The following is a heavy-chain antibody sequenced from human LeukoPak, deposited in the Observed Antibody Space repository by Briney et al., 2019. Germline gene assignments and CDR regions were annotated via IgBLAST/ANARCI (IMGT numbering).Heavy chain of an antibody. CDR1: GGSFSGYY. CDR3: ARGISGSYGE. Sequence: SETLSLTCAVYGGSFSGYYWSWIRQPPGKGLEWIGEINHSGSTNYNPSLKSRVTISVDTSKNQFSLKLSSVTATDTAVCYCARGISGSYGEWGQGTLVTVSS. D-gene: IGHD1-26*01. CDR2: INHSGST. V-gene: IGHV4-34*01. J-gene: IGHJ4*02.